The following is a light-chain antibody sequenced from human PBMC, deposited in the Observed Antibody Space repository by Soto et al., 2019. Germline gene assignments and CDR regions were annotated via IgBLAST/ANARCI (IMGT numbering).Light chain of an antibody. CDR3: QQYPGYT. J-gene: IGKJ2*01. Sequence: EIVLTQSPGTLSLSPGERATLCCRASRSVSSSYLAWYQQKPGQAPRLLIYGASSRATGIPDRFSGSGSGTDFTLTISRLEPEDFAVDYCQQYPGYTFGQGTKLEIK. V-gene: IGKV3-20*01. CDR1: RSVSSSY. CDR2: GAS.